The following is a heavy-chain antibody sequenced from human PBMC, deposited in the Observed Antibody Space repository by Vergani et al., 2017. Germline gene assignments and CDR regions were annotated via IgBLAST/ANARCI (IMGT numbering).Heavy chain of an antibody. D-gene: IGHD3-16*02. V-gene: IGHV4-30-2*01. J-gene: IGHJ6*03. Sequence: QLQLQESGSGLVKPSQTLSLTCAVSGDSITNGGFSWNWIRQPPGKGPEWIGYIFPSGNSDYNPSLKNRVSISLDKSKNQFSLWVNSVTAADTAVYFCARASLRALVGYYYYMDVWGKGKTVVISS. CDR1: GDSITNGGFS. CDR2: IFPSGNS. CDR3: ARASLRALVGYYYYMDV.